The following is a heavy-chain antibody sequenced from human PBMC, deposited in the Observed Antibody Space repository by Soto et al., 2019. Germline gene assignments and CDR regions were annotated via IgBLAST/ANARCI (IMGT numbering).Heavy chain of an antibody. Sequence: SETLSLTCTVSGVSISSYYWSWIRQSPGKGLGWIGYIYYSGSTNYNPSLKSRVTISVDTSKNQFSLKLSSVTAADTAVYYCATVNYYYYYMDVWGKGTTVTVSS. D-gene: IGHD4-4*01. CDR2: IYYSGST. V-gene: IGHV4-59*08. J-gene: IGHJ6*03. CDR1: GVSISSYY. CDR3: ATVNYYYYYMDV.